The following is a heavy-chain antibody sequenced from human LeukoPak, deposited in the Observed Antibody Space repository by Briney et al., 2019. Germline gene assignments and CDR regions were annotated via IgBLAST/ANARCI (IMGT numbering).Heavy chain of an antibody. D-gene: IGHD6-13*01. CDR1: GYTFTSYD. Sequence: ASVKVSCKASGYTFTSYDINWVRQATGQGLEWIGWMNPNSGNTGYAQKFQGRVTMTRNTSISTAYMELSSLRSEDTAVYYCATYSSSWYSGYYYYYMDVWGKGTTVTVSS. CDR3: ATYSSSWYSGYYYYYMDV. V-gene: IGHV1-8*01. J-gene: IGHJ6*03. CDR2: MNPNSGNT.